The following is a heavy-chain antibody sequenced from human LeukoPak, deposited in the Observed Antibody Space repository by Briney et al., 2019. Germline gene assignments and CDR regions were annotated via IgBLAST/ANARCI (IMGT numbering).Heavy chain of an antibody. CDR2: IKQDGSEK. Sequence: GGSLGLSCAASGFTFSSYWMSWVRQAPGKGLEWVANIKQDGSEKYYVDSVKGRFTISRDNAKNSLYLQMNSLRAEDTAVYYCARAPREGFLEWLFPTQPFDYWGQGTLVTVSS. D-gene: IGHD3-3*01. CDR3: ARAPREGFLEWLFPTQPFDY. V-gene: IGHV3-7*01. CDR1: GFTFSSYW. J-gene: IGHJ4*02.